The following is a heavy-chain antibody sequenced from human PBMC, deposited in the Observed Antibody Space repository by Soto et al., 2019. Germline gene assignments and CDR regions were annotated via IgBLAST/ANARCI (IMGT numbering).Heavy chain of an antibody. CDR1: GYTFTDHG. CDR3: AREGEVSYSPADF. Sequence: QVQLVQSGPEVKKPGASVTVSCKTSGYTFTDHGIDWVRQAPGQGLEWVRWVSSYNGNTNYAYNLKDRVIRTTDASTSTAYMELRGLRSDDTAVYYCAREGEVSYSPADFGRQGTPVTVSS. J-gene: IGHJ4*02. V-gene: IGHV1-18*01. D-gene: IGHD3-10*01. CDR2: VSSYNGNT.